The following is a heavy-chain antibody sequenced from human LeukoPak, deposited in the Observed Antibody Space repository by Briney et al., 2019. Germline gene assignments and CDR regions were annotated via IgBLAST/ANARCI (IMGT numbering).Heavy chain of an antibody. CDR1: GYSISSGYY. CDR3: ARAPEYGLYYFDY. Sequence: MPSETLSLTCIVSGYSISSGYYWGWIRQPPGKGLEWIGSIYHSGSTYYNPSLKSRVTISVDTSKNQFSLKLTSVTAADTAVYYCARAPEYGLYYFDYWGQGTLVTVPS. D-gene: IGHD1-14*01. V-gene: IGHV4-38-2*02. J-gene: IGHJ4*02. CDR2: IYHSGST.